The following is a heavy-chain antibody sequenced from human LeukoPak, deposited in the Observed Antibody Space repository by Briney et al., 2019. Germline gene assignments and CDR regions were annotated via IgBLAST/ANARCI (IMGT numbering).Heavy chain of an antibody. Sequence: ASVTVSCKASGYTFTGYYMHWVRQAPGQGLEWMGWINPNSGGTNYAQKFQGRVTMTRDTSISTAYMELSRLRSDDTAVYYCARAASTGYYYMDVWGKGTTVTVSS. CDR3: ARAASTGYYYMDV. CDR2: INPNSGGT. CDR1: GYTFTGYY. D-gene: IGHD2-2*01. V-gene: IGHV1-2*02. J-gene: IGHJ6*03.